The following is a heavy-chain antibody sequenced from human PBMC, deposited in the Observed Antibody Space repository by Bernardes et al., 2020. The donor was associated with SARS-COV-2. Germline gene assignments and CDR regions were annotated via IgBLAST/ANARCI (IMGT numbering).Heavy chain of an antibody. CDR2: ISGSGGST. CDR1: GFTFSSYP. V-gene: IGHV3-23*01. Sequence: GGSLRLSCAASGFTFSSYPMSWVRQAPGKGLEWVSAISGSGGSTYYADSVKGRFTISRDNSKNTLYLQMNSLRAEDTAVYYCAKPPLGQQLGIYYFDYWGQGTLVTVSS. J-gene: IGHJ4*02. CDR3: AKPPLGQQLGIYYFDY. D-gene: IGHD6-13*01.